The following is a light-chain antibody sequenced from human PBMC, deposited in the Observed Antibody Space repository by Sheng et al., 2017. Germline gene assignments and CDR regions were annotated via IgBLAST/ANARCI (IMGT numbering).Light chain of an antibody. V-gene: IGKV3-20*01. CDR2: AAS. Sequence: TQSPSSLSASVGDRVTITCRASQSIRLNYLAWFQQKAGQPPRLLIYAASSGATGVPDRFSGTGSGTDFTLTISRLEPQDFAVYYCQQYGAFPITFGQGTRLDIK. CDR1: QSIRLNY. CDR3: QQYGAFPIT. J-gene: IGKJ5*01.